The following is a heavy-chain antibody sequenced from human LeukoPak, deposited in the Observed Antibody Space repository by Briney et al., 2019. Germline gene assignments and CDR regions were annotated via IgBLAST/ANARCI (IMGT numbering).Heavy chain of an antibody. J-gene: IGHJ4*02. CDR3: ARDLYTYGSSPSVY. CDR1: AFSSRNYA. Sequence: GESLRLSCAASAFSSRNYAMAWVRQAPGKGLEWVSSVSTSGSNTYYTDSVKGRFTVSRDDSKNTLYLQMNGLRAEDTAIYYCARDLYTYGSSPSVYWGQGTLVTVSS. V-gene: IGHV3-23*01. CDR2: VSTSGSNT. D-gene: IGHD5-18*01.